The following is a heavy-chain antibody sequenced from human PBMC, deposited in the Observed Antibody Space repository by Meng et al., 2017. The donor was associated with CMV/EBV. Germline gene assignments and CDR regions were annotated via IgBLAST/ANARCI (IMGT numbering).Heavy chain of an antibody. Sequence: KVSCKVSGYSFTNYWIGWVRQMPGKGLEWLGIIYPGDSDTRYSPSFQGQVTIPADKSISTAYLQLSSLKASDTAIYYCARHSAPHVAASGVIYFDYWGQGTLVTLL. CDR2: IYPGDSDT. CDR1: GYSFTNYW. CDR3: ARHSAPHVAASGVIYFDY. V-gene: IGHV5-51*01. J-gene: IGHJ4*02. D-gene: IGHD6-13*01.